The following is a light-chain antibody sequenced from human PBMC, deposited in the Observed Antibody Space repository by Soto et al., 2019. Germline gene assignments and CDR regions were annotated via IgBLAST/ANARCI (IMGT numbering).Light chain of an antibody. CDR3: SSYTSSSTWV. CDR2: DVS. Sequence: QSALTQPASVSGSPGQSITISCTGTSSDVGGYNYVSWYQQHPGKAPKLMIYDVSNRPSGVSNLFSGSKSGNTASLTISGLQAEDEADYYCSSYTSSSTWVFGGGTQVTFL. V-gene: IGLV2-14*01. CDR1: SSDVGGYNY. J-gene: IGLJ3*02.